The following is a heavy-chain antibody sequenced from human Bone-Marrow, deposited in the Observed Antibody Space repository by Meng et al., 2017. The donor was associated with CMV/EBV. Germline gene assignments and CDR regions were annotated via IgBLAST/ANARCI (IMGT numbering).Heavy chain of an antibody. V-gene: IGHV1-69*05. J-gene: IGHJ6*02. Sequence: SVKVSCKASGGTFSSYAISWVRQAPGQGLEWMGGIIPIFGTANYAQKFQGRVTITTDESTSTAYMELSSLRSEDTAVYYCARGCGGDCRYYYGMDVWAQGTTVTVSS. D-gene: IGHD2-21*01. CDR3: ARGCGGDCRYYYGMDV. CDR2: IIPIFGTA. CDR1: GGTFSSYA.